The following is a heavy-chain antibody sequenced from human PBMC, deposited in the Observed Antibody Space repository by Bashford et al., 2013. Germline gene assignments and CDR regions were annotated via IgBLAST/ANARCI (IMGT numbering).Heavy chain of an antibody. CDR3: SLRNYGDLTLDY. Sequence: SVKVSCKASGGTFSSYAISWVRQAPGQGLEWMGGIIPIFGTANYAQKFQGRVTITADKSTSTAYMELSSLRSEDTAVYYCSLRNYGDLTLDYWGQGTLVTVSS. D-gene: IGHD4-17*01. V-gene: IGHV1-69*06. J-gene: IGHJ4*02. CDR1: GGTFSSYA. CDR2: IIPIFGTA.